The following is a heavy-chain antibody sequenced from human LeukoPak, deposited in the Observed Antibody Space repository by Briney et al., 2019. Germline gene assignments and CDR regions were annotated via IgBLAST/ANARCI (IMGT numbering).Heavy chain of an antibody. CDR3: ARVSSRRYCSGGSCYPTTYDAFDI. V-gene: IGHV1-2*04. CDR2: IKLKSGGT. Sequence: ASVKVSCKASLYTFTGYYIHWVRQAPPQELEWVGWIKLKSGGTHYAPKSQGWVTMTRDTSISTAYMELSRLRSDDTAVYYCARVSSRRYCSGGSCYPTTYDAFDIWGQGTMVTVSS. D-gene: IGHD2-15*01. CDR1: LYTFTGYY. J-gene: IGHJ3*02.